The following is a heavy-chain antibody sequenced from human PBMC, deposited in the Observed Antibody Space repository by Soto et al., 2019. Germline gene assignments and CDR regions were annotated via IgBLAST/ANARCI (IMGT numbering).Heavy chain of an antibody. CDR3: ARDRRSVGYYYDSSGYSGPLGY. D-gene: IGHD3-22*01. Sequence: ASVKVSCKASGYTFTSYAMHWVRQAPGQRLEWMGWINAGNGNTKYSQKFQRRATITRDTSASTTYMELSSLRSEDTAVYYCARDRRSVGYYYDSSGYSGPLGYWGQGTLVTVSS. J-gene: IGHJ4*02. CDR2: INAGNGNT. V-gene: IGHV1-3*01. CDR1: GYTFTSYA.